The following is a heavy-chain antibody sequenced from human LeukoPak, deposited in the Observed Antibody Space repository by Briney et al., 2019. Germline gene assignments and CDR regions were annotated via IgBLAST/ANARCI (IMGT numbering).Heavy chain of an antibody. Sequence: GGSLRLSCAASGFTFSSYAMSWVRQAPGKGLEWVSAISGSGGSTYYADSVKGRFTISRDNSENTLYLQMNSLRAEGTAVYYCAKREDGYYGSGSAFDIWGQGTMVTVSS. J-gene: IGHJ3*02. CDR2: ISGSGGST. V-gene: IGHV3-23*01. D-gene: IGHD3-10*01. CDR1: GFTFSSYA. CDR3: AKREDGYYGSGSAFDI.